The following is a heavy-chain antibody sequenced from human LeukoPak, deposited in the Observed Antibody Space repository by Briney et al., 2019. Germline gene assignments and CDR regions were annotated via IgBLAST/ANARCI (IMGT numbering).Heavy chain of an antibody. CDR2: INPNSGGT. D-gene: IGHD6-13*01. Sequence: ASVKVSCKASGYTFTGYYMHWVRQAPGQGLEWMGWINPNSGGTNYAQKFQGRVTMTRDTSISTAYMELSRLRSEDTAVYYCARVLQQLVRPSYFDYWGQGTLVTVSS. CDR3: ARVLQQLVRPSYFDY. CDR1: GYTFTGYY. J-gene: IGHJ4*02. V-gene: IGHV1-2*02.